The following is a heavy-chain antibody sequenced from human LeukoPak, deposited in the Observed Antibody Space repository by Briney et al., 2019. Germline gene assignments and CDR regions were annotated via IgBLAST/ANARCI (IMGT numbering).Heavy chain of an antibody. J-gene: IGHJ4*02. Sequence: ASVKVSCKASGYTFTGYYMHWVRQAPGQGLAWMGWINPNSGGTNYAQKFQGRVTMTRDTSISTAYMELSRLRSEDTAVYYCARDLGHYDFWSGSFDYWGQGTLVTVSS. CDR3: ARDLGHYDFWSGSFDY. CDR1: GYTFTGYY. V-gene: IGHV1-2*02. CDR2: INPNSGGT. D-gene: IGHD3-3*01.